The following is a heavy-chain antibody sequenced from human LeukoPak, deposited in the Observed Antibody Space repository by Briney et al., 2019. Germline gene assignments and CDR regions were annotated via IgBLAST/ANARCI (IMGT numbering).Heavy chain of an antibody. CDR3: ATLTTVVTAYYFDY. J-gene: IGHJ4*02. D-gene: IGHD4-23*01. CDR2: IYYSGST. CDR1: GGSISGSSYY. V-gene: IGHV4-39*01. Sequence: SETLSLTCTVSGGSISGSSYYWGWIRQPPGKGLEWIGSIYYSGSTYYNPSLKSRVTISVDTSKNQFSLKLSSVTAADTAVYYCATLTTVVTAYYFDYWGQGTLVTVSS.